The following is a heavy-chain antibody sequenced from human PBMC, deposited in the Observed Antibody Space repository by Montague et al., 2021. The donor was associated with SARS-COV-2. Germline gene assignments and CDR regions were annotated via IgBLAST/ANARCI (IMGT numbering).Heavy chain of an antibody. CDR2: ISYDGSNK. Sequence: SLSLSFSASGFTFSSYSMHWVRQAPGKGLEWVAVISYDGSNKYYADSVKGRFTISRDNSKNTLYLQTNSLRAEDTAVYYCARDNYDYVWGSYRYIYWGQGTLVTVSP. J-gene: IGHJ4*02. V-gene: IGHV3-30*04. CDR3: ARDNYDYVWGSYRYIY. D-gene: IGHD3-16*02. CDR1: GFTFSSYS.